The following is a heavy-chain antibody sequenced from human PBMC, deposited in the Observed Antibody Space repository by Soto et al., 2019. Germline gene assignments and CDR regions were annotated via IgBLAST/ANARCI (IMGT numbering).Heavy chain of an antibody. CDR2: ISGSGSST. V-gene: IGHV3-23*01. CDR3: AKGRSVSWNRGPPPNWFHP. Sequence: EVQLLESGGGLVQPGGSLRLSCAASGFTFGGFVMNWVRQAPGRGLEWVSSISGSGSSTYYADSVKGRFTISRDNSKGTVFLQMESLRGEDTAVYCCAKGRSVSWNRGPPPNWFHPWGQGTQVTVSS. J-gene: IGHJ5*02. CDR1: GFTFGGFV. D-gene: IGHD1-1*01.